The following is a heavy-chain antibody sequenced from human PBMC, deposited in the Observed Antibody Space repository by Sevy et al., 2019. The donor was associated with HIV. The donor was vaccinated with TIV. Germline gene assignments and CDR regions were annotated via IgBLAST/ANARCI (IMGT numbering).Heavy chain of an antibody. J-gene: IGHJ6*02. CDR2: IYYSGST. CDR3: ASDQDSSGYSHYYYGMDV. D-gene: IGHD3-22*01. Sequence: SETLSLTCTVSGGSISSGDYYWSWIRQPPGKGLEWIGYIYYSGSTYYNPSLKSRVTISVDTSKNQFSLKLSSVTAADTAVSYCASDQDSSGYSHYYYGMDVWGQGTTVTVSS. CDR1: GGSISSGDYY. V-gene: IGHV4-30-4*01.